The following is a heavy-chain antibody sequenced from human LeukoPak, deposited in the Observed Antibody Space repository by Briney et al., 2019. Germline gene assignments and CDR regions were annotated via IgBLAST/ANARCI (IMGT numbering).Heavy chain of an antibody. Sequence: GASVKVSCKASGYTFTSYDINWVRQATGQGLEWMGWMNPNSGNTGYAQKFQGRVTMTRNTSISTAYMELSSLRSEDTAVYCCARGLVTMVRGVNYWFDPWGQGTLVTVSS. V-gene: IGHV1-8*01. CDR1: GYTFTSYD. CDR2: MNPNSGNT. CDR3: ARGLVTMVRGVNYWFDP. J-gene: IGHJ5*02. D-gene: IGHD3-10*01.